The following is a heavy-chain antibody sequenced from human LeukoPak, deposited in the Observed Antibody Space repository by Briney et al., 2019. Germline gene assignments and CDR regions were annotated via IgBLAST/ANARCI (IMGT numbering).Heavy chain of an antibody. Sequence: GASVKVSCKAPGYTFTDYYIHWVRQAPGQGLEWMGWINPNSGGTNYAQKFQGRVTMNRDTSISTVYMEVRRLRPDDTAVYYCAREASGSHWESGASDIWGQGTMVTVSS. J-gene: IGHJ3*02. CDR2: INPNSGGT. V-gene: IGHV1-2*02. D-gene: IGHD1-26*01. CDR1: GYTFTDYY. CDR3: AREASGSHWESGASDI.